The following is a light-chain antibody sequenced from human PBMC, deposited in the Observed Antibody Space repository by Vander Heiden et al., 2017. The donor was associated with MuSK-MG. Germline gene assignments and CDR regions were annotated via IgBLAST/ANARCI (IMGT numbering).Light chain of an antibody. CDR2: EVS. CDR1: SSDVGGYNY. Sequence: QSALTQPASVSGSPGQSITISCTGTSSDVGGYNYVSWYQQHPGTAPKLMIYEVSNRPSGVSNRFSGSKSGHTASLTISGPQAEDEADYYCSSNTSSSTQILGTGTKVTVL. V-gene: IGLV2-14*01. J-gene: IGLJ1*01. CDR3: SSNTSSSTQI.